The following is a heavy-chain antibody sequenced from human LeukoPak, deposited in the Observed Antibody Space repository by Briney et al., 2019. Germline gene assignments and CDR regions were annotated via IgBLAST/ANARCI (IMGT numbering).Heavy chain of an antibody. Sequence: PSQTLSLTCTVSGGSISSGGSIGSFYWTWIRQPAGKGLEWIGRIDAAGRTNYNPSLRGPVTISVDTSKNQFSLRLSSVTAADAAVYYCARDRITGATRDFYYYYMDVWGKGTTVTVSS. J-gene: IGHJ6*03. V-gene: IGHV4-61*02. CDR1: GGSISSGGSIGSFY. CDR2: IDAAGRT. D-gene: IGHD7-27*01. CDR3: ARDRITGATRDFYYYYMDV.